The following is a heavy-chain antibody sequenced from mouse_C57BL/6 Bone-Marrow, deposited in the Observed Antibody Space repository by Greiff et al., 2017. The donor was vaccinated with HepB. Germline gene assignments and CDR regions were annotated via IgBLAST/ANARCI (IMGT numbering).Heavy chain of an antibody. Sequence: QVQLQQPGAELVKPGASVKMSCKASGYTFTSYWITWVKQRPGQGLEWIGDIYPGSGSTNYNEKFKSKATLTVDTSSSTAYMQLSSLTSADSAVYYCARSKGIYYYGSSSSRFDYWGQGTPLTVSS. V-gene: IGHV1-55*01. CDR1: GYTFTSYW. CDR2: IYPGSGST. D-gene: IGHD1-1*01. J-gene: IGHJ2*01. CDR3: ARSKGIYYYGSSSSRFDY.